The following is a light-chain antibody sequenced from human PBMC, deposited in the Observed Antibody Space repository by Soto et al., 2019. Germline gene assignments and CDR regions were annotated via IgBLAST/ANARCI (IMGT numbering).Light chain of an antibody. V-gene: IGLV7-43*01. J-gene: IGLJ2*01. CDR2: STS. CDR3: LIYYGGAQV. Sequence: QAVVTQEPSLTVSPGGTVTLTCASSTGAVTSGYYPNWFQQKPGQAPGALIYSTSNKHSWTPARFSGSLLGGKAPLTLSGVQPEDEAEYYCLIYYGGAQVFGGGTKLTVL. CDR1: TGAVTSGYY.